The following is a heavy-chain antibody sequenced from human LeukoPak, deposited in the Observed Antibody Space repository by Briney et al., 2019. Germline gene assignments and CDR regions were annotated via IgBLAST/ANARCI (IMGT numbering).Heavy chain of an antibody. J-gene: IGHJ3*02. CDR2: INPSGGDT. D-gene: IGHD1-14*01. CDR3: ARGTLDAFDI. Sequence: ASVKVSCKASGYTFTSYYMHWVRQAPGQGLEWMGIINPSGGDTNYAQKFQGRVTMTTDTSTSTVYMELRSLRSDDTAVYYCARGTLDAFDIWGQGTMVTVSS. CDR1: GYTFTSYY. V-gene: IGHV1-46*01.